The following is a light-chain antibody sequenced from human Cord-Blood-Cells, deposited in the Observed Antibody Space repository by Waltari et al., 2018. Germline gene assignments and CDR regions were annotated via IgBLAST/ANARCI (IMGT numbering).Light chain of an antibody. CDR2: AAS. Sequence: DIQMTQSPSSLSASVGDRVTITCRASQSISSYLNWYQQKPGKAPKLLISAASSLQGGVXXRXSGXGSGTDVTLTISSLQTEYFATYYCQQSYSTPYTFAQWTKLEIK. J-gene: IGKJ2*01. CDR1: QSISSY. CDR3: QQSYSTPYT. V-gene: IGKV1-39*01.